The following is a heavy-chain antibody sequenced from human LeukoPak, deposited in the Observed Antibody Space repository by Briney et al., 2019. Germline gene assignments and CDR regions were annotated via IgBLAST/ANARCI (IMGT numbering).Heavy chain of an antibody. CDR2: ISSSGSSI. CDR3: AREGAVATILHY. D-gene: IGHD5-24*01. V-gene: IGHV3-11*04. CDR1: GFTFSNYY. J-gene: IGHJ4*02. Sequence: PGGSLRLSCAASGFTFSNYYMIWIRQAPGKGLEWVSYISSSGSSIYYADSVKGRFTISRDNAKNSLYLQMNSLRAEDTAVYYCAREGAVATILHYWGQGTLVTVSS.